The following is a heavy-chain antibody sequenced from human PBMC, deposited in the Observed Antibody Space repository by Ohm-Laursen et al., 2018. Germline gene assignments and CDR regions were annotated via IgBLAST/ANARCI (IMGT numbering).Heavy chain of an antibody. CDR2: IWYDGSNK. Sequence: SLRLSCAASGFTFSSYGMHWVRQAPGTGLEWVAIIWYDGSNKYYADSVKGRFTISRDNSNNTLYLQMNSLRAEDTAVYYCARDRGAIAVAGDLDYWGQGALVIVSS. CDR3: ARDRGAIAVAGDLDY. CDR1: GFTFSSYG. J-gene: IGHJ4*02. V-gene: IGHV3-33*01. D-gene: IGHD6-19*01.